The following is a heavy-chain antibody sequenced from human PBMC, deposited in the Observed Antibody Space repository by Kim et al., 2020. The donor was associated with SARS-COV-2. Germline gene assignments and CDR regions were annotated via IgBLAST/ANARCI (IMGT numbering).Heavy chain of an antibody. J-gene: IGHJ3*01. D-gene: IGHD6-19*01. Sequence: QKFQGRVTITADESTTTVYMELSRLRAEDTAMYYCARGPHIAGAGTGAFDVWGQGTLVIVSS. V-gene: IGHV1-69*01. CDR3: ARGPHIAGAGTGAFDV.